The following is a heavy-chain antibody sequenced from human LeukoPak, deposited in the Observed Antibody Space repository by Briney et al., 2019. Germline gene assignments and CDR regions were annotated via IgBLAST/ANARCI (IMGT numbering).Heavy chain of an antibody. CDR3: ARGDDYGDYWGLY. CDR2: ISTYNGDT. J-gene: IGHJ4*02. CDR1: GYTFTKYG. Sequence: ASVKVSCKASGYTFTKYGITWVRQAPGQGLEWMGWISTYNGDTNYAQKLQGRVTMTTDTSTSTAYMELRSLISDDAAVYYCARGDDYGDYWGLYWGQGTLVTVSS. V-gene: IGHV1-18*01. D-gene: IGHD4-17*01.